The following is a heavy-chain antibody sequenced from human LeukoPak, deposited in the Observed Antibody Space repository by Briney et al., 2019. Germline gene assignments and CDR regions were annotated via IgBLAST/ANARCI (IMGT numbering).Heavy chain of an antibody. J-gene: IGHJ4*02. CDR3: ARSMAVAGYFDY. D-gene: IGHD6-19*01. CDR2: ISYDGSNK. V-gene: IGHV3-30-3*01. CDR1: GFTFSSYA. Sequence: PGGSLRLSCAASGFTFSSYAMHWVRQAQGKGLEWVAVISYDGSNKYYADSVEGRFTISRDNSKNTLYLQMNSLRAEDTAVYYCARSMAVAGYFDYWGQGTLVTVSS.